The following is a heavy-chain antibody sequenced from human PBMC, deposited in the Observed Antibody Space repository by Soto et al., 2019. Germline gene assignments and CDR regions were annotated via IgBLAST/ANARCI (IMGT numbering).Heavy chain of an antibody. CDR2: LSGSGDST. Sequence: EVQLLESGGGLVQPGGSLRLSCAASGFTFSSYAMSWVRQAPGKGLEWVSALSGSGDSTYYADSVKGRFTSSRDNSKNTLYLQMNSLRPEDTAVYHWATGGYEYDSSDSDAVAIWGQGTMVTVSS. CDR1: GFTFSSYA. CDR3: ATGGYEYDSSDSDAVAI. D-gene: IGHD3-22*01. J-gene: IGHJ3*02. V-gene: IGHV3-23*01.